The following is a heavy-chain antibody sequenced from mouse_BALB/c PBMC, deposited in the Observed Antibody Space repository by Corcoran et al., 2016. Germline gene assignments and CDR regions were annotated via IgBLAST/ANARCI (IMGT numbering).Heavy chain of an antibody. V-gene: IGHV3-6*02. CDR3: AYGNYWYFDV. J-gene: IGHJ1*01. CDR2: ISYDGSN. CDR1: GYSITSDYY. Sequence: EVQLQESGNGIVKPSQSLSITCSVTGYSITSDYYWNWIRQFPGNKLEWMGYISYDGSNNYNPSLKNRISITRDTSKNQFFLKLNSVTTEDTATYYCAYGNYWYFDVWGAGTTVTVSS. D-gene: IGHD2-1*01.